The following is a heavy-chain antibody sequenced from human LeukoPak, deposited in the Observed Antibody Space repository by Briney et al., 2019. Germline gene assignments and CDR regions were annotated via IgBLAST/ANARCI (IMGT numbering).Heavy chain of an antibody. Sequence: PGGSLRLSCAASGFTFSNSAMNWVRQVPGKGLEWVSSIDFDSSHIYYAASVRGRFTISRDNARNSVYLQMNSLRVEDTAVYYCARDPLRYLRVGHYDYWGQGTLVAVSS. CDR1: GFTFSNSA. J-gene: IGHJ4*02. V-gene: IGHV3-21*01. D-gene: IGHD3-9*01. CDR2: IDFDSSHI. CDR3: ARDPLRYLRVGHYDY.